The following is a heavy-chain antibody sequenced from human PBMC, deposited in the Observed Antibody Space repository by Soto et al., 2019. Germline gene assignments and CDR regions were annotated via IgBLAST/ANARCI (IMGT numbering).Heavy chain of an antibody. Sequence: EVQLVESGGGLVKPGGSLRLSCAASGFTFSRYRMNWVRQAPGKGLEWVSSISSSSTYIYYADSVKGRFTISRDNAQNSLYLQMNSLRADDTAVYYCARDYGGNSPFDYWGQGTLVTVSS. D-gene: IGHD4-17*01. V-gene: IGHV3-21*01. J-gene: IGHJ4*02. CDR1: GFTFSRYR. CDR3: ARDYGGNSPFDY. CDR2: ISSSSTYI.